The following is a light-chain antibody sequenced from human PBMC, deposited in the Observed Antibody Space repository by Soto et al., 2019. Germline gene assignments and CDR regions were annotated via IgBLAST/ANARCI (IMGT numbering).Light chain of an antibody. V-gene: IGLV1-40*01. Sequence: QSVVTQPPSVSGAPGQRVTISCTGSSSSIGAGYDVHWYQQLPGTAPKLLIYGNSNRPSGVPDRFSGSKSGTSASLAITGLQAEHEADYYCQSYDSSLSGSVVFGGGTKLTVL. CDR3: QSYDSSLSGSVV. CDR1: SSSIGAGYD. J-gene: IGLJ2*01. CDR2: GNS.